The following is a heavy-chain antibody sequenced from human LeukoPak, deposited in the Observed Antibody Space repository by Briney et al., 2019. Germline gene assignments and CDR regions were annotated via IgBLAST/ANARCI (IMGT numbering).Heavy chain of an antibody. CDR3: ARDGSGYVGLSAEYFQH. Sequence: SQTLSLTCAISGDSVSSNSAAWNWIRQSPSRGLEWLRRTYYRSKWYNDYAVSVKSRITIDPDTSKNQFSLQLNSVTPEDTAVYYCARDGSGYVGLSAEYFQHWGQGTLVTVSS. D-gene: IGHD5-12*01. CDR2: TYYRSKWYN. J-gene: IGHJ1*01. CDR1: GDSVSSNSAA. V-gene: IGHV6-1*01.